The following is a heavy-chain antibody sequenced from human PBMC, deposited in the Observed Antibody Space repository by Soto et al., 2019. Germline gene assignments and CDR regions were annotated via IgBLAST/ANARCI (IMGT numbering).Heavy chain of an antibody. J-gene: IGHJ5*02. CDR1: GGTISGYY. Sequence: SETLSLTGSVSGGTISGYYWTWIRQPAGKGLEWIGRIYSSGNTKYNPSLQSRVTMSLDTSNNQFSLRLTSVTAADTAVYYCARGQRFSDWFDPWGQGTLVTVSS. V-gene: IGHV4-4*07. CDR2: IYSSGNT. CDR3: ARGQRFSDWFDP. D-gene: IGHD3-3*01.